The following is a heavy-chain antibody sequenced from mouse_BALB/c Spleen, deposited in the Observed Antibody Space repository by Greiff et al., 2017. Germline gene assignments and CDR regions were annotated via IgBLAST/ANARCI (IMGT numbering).Heavy chain of an antibody. CDR3: ARDGKRDAMDY. V-gene: IGHV5-17*02. CDR2: ISSGSSTI. CDR1: GFTFSSFG. D-gene: IGHD2-1*01. Sequence: EVQLQESGGGLVQPGGSRKLSCAASGFTFSSFGMHWVRQAPEKGLEWVAYISSGSSTIYYADTVKGRFTISRDNPKNTLFLQMTSLRSEDTAMYYCARDGKRDAMDYWGQGTSVTVSS. J-gene: IGHJ4*01.